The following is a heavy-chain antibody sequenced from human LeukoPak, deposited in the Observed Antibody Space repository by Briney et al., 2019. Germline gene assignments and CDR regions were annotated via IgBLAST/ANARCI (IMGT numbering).Heavy chain of an antibody. CDR3: ARDYCSGGSCYDY. Sequence: SETLSLTCTVSGGSISSGGYYWSWIRQHPGTGLEWIGYIYYSGSTYYNPSLKSRVTISVDTSKNQFSLKLSSVTAADTAVYYCARDYCSGGSCYDYWGQGTLVTVSS. J-gene: IGHJ4*02. CDR1: GGSISSGGYY. V-gene: IGHV4-31*03. CDR2: IYYSGST. D-gene: IGHD2-15*01.